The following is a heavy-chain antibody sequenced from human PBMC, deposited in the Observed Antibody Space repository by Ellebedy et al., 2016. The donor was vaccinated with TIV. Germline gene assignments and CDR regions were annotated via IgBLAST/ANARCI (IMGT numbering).Heavy chain of an antibody. D-gene: IGHD3-3*01. CDR1: GGSISSGSYY. V-gene: IGHV4-61*01. CDR3: ASTSEVQQTIFGVVSPFDY. CDR2: IYYSGST. J-gene: IGHJ4*02. Sequence: SETLSLXXTVPGGSISSGSYYWSWIRQPPGKGLEWIGYIYYSGSTNYNPSLKSRVTISVDTSKNQFSLKLSSVTAADTAVYYCASTSEVQQTIFGVVSPFDYWGQGTLVTVSS.